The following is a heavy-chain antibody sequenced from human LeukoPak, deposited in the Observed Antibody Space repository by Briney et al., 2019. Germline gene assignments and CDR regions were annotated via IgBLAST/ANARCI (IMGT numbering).Heavy chain of an antibody. J-gene: IGHJ6*03. CDR1: PYSISSAYY. D-gene: IGHD3-16*01. V-gene: IGHV4-61*01. CDR2: IYYSGST. CDR3: ARETSQKGAHYMDA. Sequence: PSETLSLTCTVSPYSISSAYYWSWIRPPPGKGLEWIGYIYYSGSTNYNPSLKSRVTISVDTSKNQFSLKLSSVTAADTAVYYCARETSQKGAHYMDAWGKGTTVTISS.